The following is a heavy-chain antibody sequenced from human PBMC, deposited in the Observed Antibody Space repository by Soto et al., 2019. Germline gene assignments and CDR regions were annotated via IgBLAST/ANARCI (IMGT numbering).Heavy chain of an antibody. J-gene: IGHJ4*02. CDR2: IIPFFGTA. Sequence: QVQLVQSGAEVKKTGSSVKVSCKTSGGTFSTFGISWVRQAPGQGLEWMGGIIPFFGTAEYSQKFEDRIKITADQSTNTVYMHLRNLTDEAKAIYYGTITAPIDAGEEYYYDFWGQGPLVNVSS. D-gene: IGHD3-16*01. CDR3: TITAPIDAGEEYYYDF. V-gene: IGHV1-69*01. CDR1: GGTFSTFG.